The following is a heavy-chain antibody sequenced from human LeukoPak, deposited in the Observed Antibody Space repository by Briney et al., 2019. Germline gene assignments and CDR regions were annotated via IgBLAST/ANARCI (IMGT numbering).Heavy chain of an antibody. CDR2: IHTSGST. D-gene: IGHD6-19*01. CDR1: GGSISNYH. CDR3: ARRDISSGWSFDY. V-gene: IGHV4-4*07. J-gene: IGHJ4*02. Sequence: SETLSLTCTVSGGSISNYHWIGIRQPAGKGLEWIGQIHTSGSTNYNPPLKSRVSMSIDTTEDQVSLTIRSVTAADTAFYYCARRDISSGWSFDYWGQGTLVTVSS.